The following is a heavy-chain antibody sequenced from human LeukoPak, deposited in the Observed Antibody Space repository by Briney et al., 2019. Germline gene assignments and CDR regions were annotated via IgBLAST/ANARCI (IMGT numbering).Heavy chain of an antibody. CDR1: GGSITSHY. Sequence: SETLSLTCTVSGGSITSHYWSWIRQPPGKGLEWIGYTYHSGSTDYNPSLKSRVTLSVDTSKNQFSLHLSSVTAADTAFYYCARSGIVGASSSFDFWGQGILVTVSS. CDR2: TYHSGST. J-gene: IGHJ4*02. V-gene: IGHV4-59*11. D-gene: IGHD1-26*01. CDR3: ARSGIVGASSSFDF.